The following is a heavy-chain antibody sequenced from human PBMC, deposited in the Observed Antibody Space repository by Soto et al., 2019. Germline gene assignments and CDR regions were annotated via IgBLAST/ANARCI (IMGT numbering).Heavy chain of an antibody. D-gene: IGHD1-26*01. CDR1: GGSLRGHY. Sequence: SETLSLTCAVSGGSLRGHYWSWIRQSPEKGLEWIGEINHSGFTNYNPTLESRVTISRDASKNQFSLRLSSMTAADSAVYFCARAAVKLGATLFDSWGQGTLVTVSS. J-gene: IGHJ4*02. CDR2: INHSGFT. V-gene: IGHV4-34*01. CDR3: ARAAVKLGATLFDS.